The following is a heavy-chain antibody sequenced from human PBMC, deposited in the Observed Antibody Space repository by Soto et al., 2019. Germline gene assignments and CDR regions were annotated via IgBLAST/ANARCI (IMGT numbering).Heavy chain of an antibody. J-gene: IGHJ4*02. CDR3: ARESRSLRMGELSFPTGY. CDR2: INPNSGGT. Sequence: VKVSCKGAGYAFSVYYMHWVLKAPGQGLEWMGWINPNSGGTNYAQKFQGRVTMTRDTSISTAYMELSRLRSDDTAVYYCARESRSLRMGELSFPTGYWGQGTLVTVSS. D-gene: IGHD3-16*02. CDR1: GYAFSVYY. V-gene: IGHV1-2*02.